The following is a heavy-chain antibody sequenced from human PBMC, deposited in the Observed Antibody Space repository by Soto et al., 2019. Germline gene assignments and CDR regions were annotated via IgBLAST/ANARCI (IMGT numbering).Heavy chain of an antibody. D-gene: IGHD6-6*01. CDR2: ISWNSGSI. Sequence: EVQLVESGGGLVQPGRSLRLSCAASGFTFDDYAMHWVRQAPGKGLEWVSGISWNSGSIGYADSVKGRFTISRDNAKNSRNLQRNSLRAEDTALYYCAKVSAARRGGGAFVIWGQGTMVTVSS. J-gene: IGHJ3*02. CDR3: AKVSAARRGGGAFVI. V-gene: IGHV3-9*01. CDR1: GFTFDDYA.